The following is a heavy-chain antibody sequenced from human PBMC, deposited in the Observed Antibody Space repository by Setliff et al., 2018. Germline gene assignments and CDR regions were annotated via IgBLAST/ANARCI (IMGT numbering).Heavy chain of an antibody. CDR1: GFSFSNYW. Sequence: GGSLRLSCAASGFSFSNYWMHWVRQAPGKGLVWVSRINSDGSSTNYADSVKGQFTVSRDNAKNTLYLQMNSLRAEDTATYYCVRDGAGAFDYWGPGTLVTVS. CDR2: INSDGSST. D-gene: IGHD1-26*01. V-gene: IGHV3-74*01. J-gene: IGHJ4*02. CDR3: VRDGAGAFDY.